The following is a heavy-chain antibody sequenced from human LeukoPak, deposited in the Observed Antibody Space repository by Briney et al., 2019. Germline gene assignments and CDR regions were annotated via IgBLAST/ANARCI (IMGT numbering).Heavy chain of an antibody. CDR3: ARAVVTSPRSTFDI. CDR1: GYTFTSYY. D-gene: IGHD4-23*01. CDR2: INPSGGST. J-gene: IGHJ3*02. Sequence: ASVKVSCKASGYTFTSYYLHWVRQAPGQGLEWMGIINPSGGSTTYPQKFQGRVTMTRDMSTSTVYMELSSLRSEDTAVYYCARAVVTSPRSTFDIWGQGTMVTVSS. V-gene: IGHV1-46*01.